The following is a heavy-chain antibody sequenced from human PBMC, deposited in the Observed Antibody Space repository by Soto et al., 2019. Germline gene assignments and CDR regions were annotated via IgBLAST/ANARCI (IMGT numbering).Heavy chain of an antibody. V-gene: IGHV4-39*01. CDR2: IYYSGST. Sequence: SETLSLTCTVSGGSISSSSYYWGWIRQPPGKGLEWIGSIYYSGSTYYNPSLKSRVTISVDTSKNQFSLKLSSVTAAETAVYYCARQSSGIAARRRNWFDPWGQGTLVTVSS. CDR1: GGSISSSSYY. D-gene: IGHD6-6*01. CDR3: ARQSSGIAARRRNWFDP. J-gene: IGHJ5*02.